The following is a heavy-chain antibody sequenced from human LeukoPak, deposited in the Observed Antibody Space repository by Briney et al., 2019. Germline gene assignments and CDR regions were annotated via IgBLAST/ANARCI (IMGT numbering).Heavy chain of an antibody. CDR2: ISYDGTNK. CDR1: GFTFNSYG. V-gene: IGHV3-30*18. D-gene: IGHD1-26*01. J-gene: IGHJ4*02. CDR3: AKVWSVLRVGTTPFDY. Sequence: GRSLRLSCAASGFTFNSYGMHWVRQVPGKGLEWVAIISYDGTNKYYADSVKGRFIISRDNSKNTLYLQMNSLRAEDTAVYYCAKVWSVLRVGTTPFDYWGQGSLVAVSS.